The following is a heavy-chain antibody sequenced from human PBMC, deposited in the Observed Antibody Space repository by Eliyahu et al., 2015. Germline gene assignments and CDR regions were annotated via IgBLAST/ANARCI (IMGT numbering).Heavy chain of an antibody. CDR3: AKEGDSIVATTGLQS. V-gene: IGHV3-23*04. CDR2: LSGRSGGT. CDR1: GFTFSSYA. J-gene: IGHJ5*02. Sequence: EVQLVESGGGLVQPGGSLRLSCAAXGFTFSSYAMGWVRQAPGKGLEWVSGLSGRSGGTAYADSVKGRFTISRDNSKNTLFLQMNSLRAEDTAIYYCAKEGDSIVATTGLQSWGQGTLVTVSS. D-gene: IGHD5-12*01.